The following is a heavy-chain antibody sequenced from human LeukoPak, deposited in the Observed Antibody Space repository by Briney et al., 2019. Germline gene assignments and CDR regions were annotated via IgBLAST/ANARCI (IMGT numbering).Heavy chain of an antibody. CDR2: IIPIFGTA. CDR3: ARGVAEPTIFGRDWIEERNFDY. Sequence: SVKVSCKASGGTFSSYAISWVRQAPGQGLEWMGGIIPIFGTASYAQKFQGRVTITADESTSTAYMELSSLRSEDTAVYYCARGVAEPTIFGRDWIEERNFDYWGQGTLVTVSS. D-gene: IGHD3-3*01. CDR1: GGTFSSYA. J-gene: IGHJ4*02. V-gene: IGHV1-69*13.